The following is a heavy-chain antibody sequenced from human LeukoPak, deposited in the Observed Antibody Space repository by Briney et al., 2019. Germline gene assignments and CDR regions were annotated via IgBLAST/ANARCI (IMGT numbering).Heavy chain of an antibody. CDR3: ARPGSYWWDYYYYMDV. J-gene: IGHJ6*03. V-gene: IGHV4-34*01. Sequence: CAVXXGXXXGXXWSXXXQXXXXXXXXXXXINHSGSTNYNPSLKSRVTISVDTSKNQFSLKLSSVTAADTAVYYCARPGSYWWDYYYYMDVWGKGTTVTVSS. CDR2: INHSGST. D-gene: IGHD1-26*01. CDR1: XGXXXGXX.